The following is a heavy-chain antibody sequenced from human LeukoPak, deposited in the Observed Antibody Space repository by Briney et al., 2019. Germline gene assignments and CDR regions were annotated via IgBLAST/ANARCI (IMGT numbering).Heavy chain of an antibody. Sequence: SETLSLTCAVSGGSISSGGYSWSWIRQPPGKGLEWIGYIYHSGSTYYNPSLKSRVTISVDRSKNQFSLKLSSVTAADTAVYYCARDGGGSYPFDYWGQGTLVTVSS. CDR2: IYHSGST. CDR3: ARDGGGSYPFDY. V-gene: IGHV4-30-2*01. J-gene: IGHJ4*02. CDR1: GGSISSGGYS. D-gene: IGHD3-16*02.